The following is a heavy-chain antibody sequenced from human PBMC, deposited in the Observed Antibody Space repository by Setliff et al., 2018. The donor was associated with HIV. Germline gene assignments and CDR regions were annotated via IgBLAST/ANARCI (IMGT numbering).Heavy chain of an antibody. CDR2: IYTGGST. V-gene: IGHV4-4*07. Sequence: SETLSLTCTVSGGSISSYYWSWIRQPAGKGLEWIGRIYTGGSTNYNPSLKSRVTMSVDTSKNQFSLKLSSVAAADTAVYYCARGGYSYGFGRHRAYFQYWGQGTQVTVSS. CDR3: ARGGYSYGFGRHRAYFQY. CDR1: GGSISSYY. D-gene: IGHD5-18*01. J-gene: IGHJ1*01.